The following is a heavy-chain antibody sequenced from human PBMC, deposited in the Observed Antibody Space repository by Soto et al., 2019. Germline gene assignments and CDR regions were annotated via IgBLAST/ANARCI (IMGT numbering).Heavy chain of an antibody. CDR2: INPNSGGT. J-gene: IGHJ4*02. Sequence: ASVKVSCKASGYTFTGYYMHWVRQAPGQGLEWMGWINPNSGGTNYAQKFQGRVTMTRDTSISTAYMELSRLRSDDTAVYYCASSPQKLIAVAPFDYWGQGPLVTVSS. V-gene: IGHV1-2*02. CDR3: ASSPQKLIAVAPFDY. CDR1: GYTFTGYY. D-gene: IGHD6-19*01.